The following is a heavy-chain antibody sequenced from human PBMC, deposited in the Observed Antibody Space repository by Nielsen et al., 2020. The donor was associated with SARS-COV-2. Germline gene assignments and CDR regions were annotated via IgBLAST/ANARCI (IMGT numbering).Heavy chain of an antibody. CDR1: GFTFSSYA. CDR3: AKGFGVAGEWYFDL. CDR2: ISGNDGRT. J-gene: IGHJ2*01. Sequence: GGSLRLSCAASGFTFSSYAMSWVRQAPGKGLECVSYISGNDGRTYHAASVEGRFAISRDNSRNTLYVVMNSLRPEDTALYYCAKGFGVAGEWYFDLWGRGTLVTVSS. D-gene: IGHD3-3*01. V-gene: IGHV3-23*01.